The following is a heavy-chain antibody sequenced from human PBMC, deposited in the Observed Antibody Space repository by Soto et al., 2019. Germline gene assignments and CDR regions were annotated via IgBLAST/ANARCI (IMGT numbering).Heavy chain of an antibody. CDR2: IVVGSGNT. CDR1: GFTFTIST. CDR3: AADNALRWFGEPRNFDY. V-gene: IGHV1-58*02. Sequence: SFKXSGFTFTISTMLWVGQARGERLELIGWIVVGSGNTNYAQKFQERVTITRDMSTSTAYMELSSLRSEDTAVYYCAADNALRWFGEPRNFDYWGQGTLVTVSS. J-gene: IGHJ4*02. D-gene: IGHD3-10*01.